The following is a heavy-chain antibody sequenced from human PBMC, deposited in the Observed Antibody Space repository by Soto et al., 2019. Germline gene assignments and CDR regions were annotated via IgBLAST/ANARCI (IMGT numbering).Heavy chain of an antibody. V-gene: IGHV2-5*02. CDR2: IYWDDDK. CDR1: GFSLNTNGAG. J-gene: IGHJ5*02. D-gene: IGHD1-20*01. Sequence: QITLKESGPTLVKPTQTLTLTCTFSGFSLNTNGAGVGWIRQPPGKALEWLAVIYWDDDKRYSPSLKSRLTITKDASKNQVVLRMTNMDPVDTATYYCAHSDPQYRYNWSGGWFDPWGQGTLVTVSS. CDR3: AHSDPQYRYNWSGGWFDP.